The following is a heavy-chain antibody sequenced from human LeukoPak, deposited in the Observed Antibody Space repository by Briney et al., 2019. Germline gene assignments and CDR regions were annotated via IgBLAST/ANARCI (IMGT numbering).Heavy chain of an antibody. V-gene: IGHV1-69*13. CDR1: GGTFSSYA. J-gene: IGHJ6*02. Sequence: SVKVSCEASGGTFSSYAISWVRQAPGQGLEWMGGIIPIFGTANYAQKFQGRVTITADESTSTAYMELSSLRSEDTAVYYCARVRVSRAYYYGMDVWGQGTTVTVSS. CDR3: ARVRVSRAYYYGMDV. CDR2: IIPIFGTA.